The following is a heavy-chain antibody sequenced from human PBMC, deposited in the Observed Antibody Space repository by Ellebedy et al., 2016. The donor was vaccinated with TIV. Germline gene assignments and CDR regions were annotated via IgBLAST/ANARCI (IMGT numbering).Heavy chain of an antibody. CDR1: GGTFNDYA. Sequence: AASVKVSRKASGGTFNDYAVTWVRQATGQGLEWMGWMNPNRGNTGYAQKFQGRVTITRNTSISTAYMELRSLSSEATAMYYCARVYGSGSYPYYYYGIDGWGQGTTVTVSS. V-gene: IGHV1-8*03. CDR3: ARVYGSGSYPYYYYGIDG. CDR2: MNPNRGNT. J-gene: IGHJ6*02. D-gene: IGHD3-10*01.